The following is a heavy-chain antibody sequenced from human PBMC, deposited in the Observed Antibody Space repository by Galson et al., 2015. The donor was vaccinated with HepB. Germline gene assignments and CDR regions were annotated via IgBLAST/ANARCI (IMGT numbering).Heavy chain of an antibody. Sequence: SLRLSCAATGLAVSNNYISWVRQAPGKGLEWVAAFYADGRTYYADSVKGRFTISRDISQNAVLLQMNSLRADDTGLYYCATEQQNRGRLRFYFDNWGQGTLVTVST. V-gene: IGHV3-53*01. J-gene: IGHJ4*02. CDR3: ATEQQNRGRLRFYFDN. CDR1: GLAVSNNY. CDR2: FYADGRT. D-gene: IGHD1-14*01.